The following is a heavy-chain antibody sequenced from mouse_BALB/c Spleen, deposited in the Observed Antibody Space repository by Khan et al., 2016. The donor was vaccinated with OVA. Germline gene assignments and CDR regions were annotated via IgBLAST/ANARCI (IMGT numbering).Heavy chain of an antibody. CDR3: ARGGVAYYRNDGGAMEY. V-gene: IGHV9-4*02. D-gene: IGHD2-14*01. J-gene: IGHJ4*01. CDR1: GYTFTTAG. CDR2: INTHSGVP. Sequence: QIQLVQSGPELKKPGETVRISCKASGYTFTTAGIQWVQKMPGKGLKWIGWINTHSGVPKYAEDFKGRFAFSLEISVSTAYLQITNLTNEDTATYFCARGGVAYYRNDGGAMEYWGQGTSVTVSA.